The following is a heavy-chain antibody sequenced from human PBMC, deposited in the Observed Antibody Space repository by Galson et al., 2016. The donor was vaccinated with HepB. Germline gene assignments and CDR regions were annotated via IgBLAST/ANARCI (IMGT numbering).Heavy chain of an antibody. Sequence: SLRLSCAASGFTFDDYAMHWVRQAPGKGLEWVSGISYNSGNIDYADSVRGRFTIPRDNAKNFVFLQMNNLRPEDTALYFCARDREMVQGVTVGVGAFDLWGQGTMVIVSS. CDR1: GFTFDDYA. J-gene: IGHJ3*01. CDR2: ISYNSGNI. D-gene: IGHD3-10*01. V-gene: IGHV3-9*01. CDR3: ARDREMVQGVTVGVGAFDL.